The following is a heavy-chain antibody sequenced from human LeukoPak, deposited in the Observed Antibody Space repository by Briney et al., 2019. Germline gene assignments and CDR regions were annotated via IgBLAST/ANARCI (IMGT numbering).Heavy chain of an antibody. CDR1: GFTFGDYA. Sequence: GGFLRLSCTASGFTFGDYAMSWVRQAPGKGLEWVGFIRSKAHGGTTEYAASVKGRFTISRDDSKSIAYLQMNSLKTEDTAVYYCTRGRYDILTGYYNPLFDYWGQGTLVTVSS. CDR2: IRSKAHGGTT. D-gene: IGHD3-9*01. CDR3: TRGRYDILTGYYNPLFDY. J-gene: IGHJ4*02. V-gene: IGHV3-49*04.